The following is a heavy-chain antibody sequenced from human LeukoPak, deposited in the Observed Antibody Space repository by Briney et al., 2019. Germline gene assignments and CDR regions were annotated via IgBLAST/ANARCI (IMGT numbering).Heavy chain of an antibody. V-gene: IGHV4-59*01. Sequence: SETLSLTCTVSGGSISSYYWSWIRQPPGKGLEWIGYIYYSGSTNYNPSLKSRVTISVDTSKNQFSLKLSSVTAADTAVYYCARGSYSSSWYAYNWFAPWGQGTLVTVSS. CDR3: ARGSYSSSWYAYNWFAP. J-gene: IGHJ5*02. D-gene: IGHD6-13*01. CDR1: GGSISSYY. CDR2: IYYSGST.